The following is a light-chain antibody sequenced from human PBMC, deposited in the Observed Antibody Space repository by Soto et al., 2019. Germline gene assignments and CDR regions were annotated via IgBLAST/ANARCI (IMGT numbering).Light chain of an antibody. V-gene: IGKV3-15*01. J-gene: IGKJ2*01. CDR2: GAS. Sequence: EVVMTQSPATLSVSPGERVTLSCRSSQSVADNLAWFQQKPGQGPRLLIYGASTRATGIPARFSGSGSETDFTLTISSLQSEDFAVYYCQQYNNWPYTFGQGTKLEIK. CDR1: QSVADN. CDR3: QQYNNWPYT.